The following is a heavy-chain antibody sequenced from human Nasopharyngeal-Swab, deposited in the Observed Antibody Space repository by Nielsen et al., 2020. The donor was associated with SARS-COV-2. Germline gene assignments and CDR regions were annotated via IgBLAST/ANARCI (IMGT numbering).Heavy chain of an antibody. CDR1: GFTFGDYA. V-gene: IGHV3-49*04. CDR2: IRSEANGGTA. J-gene: IGHJ4*02. D-gene: IGHD2-2*01. CDR3: TGYSTIFY. Sequence: GRSLKISCTTSGFTFGDYAMSWVRQAPGKGLEWVGFIRSEANGGTAEYAVSVEGRFSISRDDSKSIAYLQMNSLKTEDTAVYYCTGYSTIFYWGQGTLVTVSS.